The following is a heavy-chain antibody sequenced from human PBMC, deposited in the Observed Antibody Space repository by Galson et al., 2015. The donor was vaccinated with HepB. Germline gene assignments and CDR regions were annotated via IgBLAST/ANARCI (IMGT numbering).Heavy chain of an antibody. CDR2: VSYDGSDK. V-gene: IGHV3-30-3*01. D-gene: IGHD3-10*01. CDR1: GFSFRNYA. CDR3: ARDRGLWFGEIGAMDA. J-gene: IGHJ6*02. Sequence: SLRLSCAASGFSFRNYAMHWVRQAPGKGLELVAVVSYDGSDKYYADSVKVRFTISRDNFKNTLYLQMESLRAEDTAVYYCARDRGLWFGEIGAMDAWGQGTTVTVSS.